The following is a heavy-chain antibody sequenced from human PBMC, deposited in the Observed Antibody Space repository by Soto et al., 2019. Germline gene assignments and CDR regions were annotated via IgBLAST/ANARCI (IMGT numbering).Heavy chain of an antibody. J-gene: IGHJ4*02. CDR1: GFTFSTYG. CDR3: AKDSEPSLAPDY. V-gene: IGHV3-23*01. D-gene: IGHD1-26*01. Sequence: GGSLRLSCAASGFTFSTYGMSWVRQAPGKGLEWVSGISGSGSSTYHADSVKGRFTISRDNSKNTLYLQMNSLRVEDTAVYYCAKDSEPSLAPDYWGQGTLVTVSS. CDR2: ISGSGSST.